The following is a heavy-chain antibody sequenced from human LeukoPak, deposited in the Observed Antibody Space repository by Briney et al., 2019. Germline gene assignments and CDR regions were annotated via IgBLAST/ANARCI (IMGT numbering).Heavy chain of an antibody. V-gene: IGHV4-4*07. J-gene: IGHJ4*02. CDR2: IYTTGTT. D-gene: IGHD1-26*01. Sequence: SSETLSLTCTVSGGSMRSYYWSWIRQAAGKGLESIGRIYTTGTTNYNPSLKSRVTMSVDMSKNQFSLRLRSVTAAATAVYFCGRDGYTASYYALDFWGPGIQVIVSS. CDR1: GGSMRSYY. CDR3: GRDGYTASYYALDF.